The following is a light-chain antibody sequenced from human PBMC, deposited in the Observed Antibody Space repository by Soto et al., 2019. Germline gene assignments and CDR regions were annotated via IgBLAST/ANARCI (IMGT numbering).Light chain of an antibody. CDR1: DSNIGSNG. CDR3: AAWDASLNGVV. CDR2: YDD. J-gene: IGLJ3*02. V-gene: IGLV1-36*01. Sequence: QSVLTQPPSVSEAPRQRVTISCYGSDSNIGSNGVNWYQQLPGKAPKLVIFYDDLLPLGVSDRFSGSKSDTSASLAISDLHSEDEAAYFCAAWDASLNGVVFGGGTKLTVL.